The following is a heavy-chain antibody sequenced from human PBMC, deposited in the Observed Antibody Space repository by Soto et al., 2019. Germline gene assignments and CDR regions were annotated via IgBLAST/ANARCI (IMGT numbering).Heavy chain of an antibody. D-gene: IGHD6-25*01. CDR3: ARGGSGWAEYFQH. V-gene: IGHV4-30-4*08. Sequence: QVQLQESGPGLVEPSQTLSLTCTVSGDSIGSTDSYWSWIRRPPGKGLEWIGYIDYTGGTFYNPSLKSRLTLSLETSNNQFSLTLTSVTAADTVMYYWARGGSGWAEYFQHWGQGTLVAVSS. CDR1: GDSIGSTDSY. CDR2: IDYTGGT. J-gene: IGHJ1*01.